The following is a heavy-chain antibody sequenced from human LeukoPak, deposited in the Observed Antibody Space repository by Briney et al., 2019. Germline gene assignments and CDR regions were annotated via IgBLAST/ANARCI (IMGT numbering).Heavy chain of an antibody. CDR3: AGSGDWGLADY. D-gene: IGHD3/OR15-3a*01. Sequence: PSHTLSLTCTVSGGSISSHYWSWIRQPPGKGLEWIGSIYYSGSTYYNPSLKSRVTISVDTSKNQFSLKLSSVTAADTAVYYCAGSGDWGLADYWGQGTLVTVSS. CDR1: GGSISSHY. V-gene: IGHV4-59*07. J-gene: IGHJ4*02. CDR2: IYYSGST.